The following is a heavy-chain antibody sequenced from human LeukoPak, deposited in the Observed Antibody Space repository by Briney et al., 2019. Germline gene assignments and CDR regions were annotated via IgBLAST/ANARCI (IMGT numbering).Heavy chain of an antibody. CDR2: IKEDGSEK. D-gene: IGHD3-3*01. J-gene: IGHJ4*02. V-gene: IGHV3-7*05. CDR1: GFTFRRSW. Sequence: GGSLRLSCAASGFTFRRSWMSWVRQAPGKGLEWVANIKEDGSEKHHVDSVKGRFTISRDNAKNSLYLQMNSLRAEDTAVYYCARLQSDYFDYWGQGTLDTVSS. CDR3: ARLQSDYFDY.